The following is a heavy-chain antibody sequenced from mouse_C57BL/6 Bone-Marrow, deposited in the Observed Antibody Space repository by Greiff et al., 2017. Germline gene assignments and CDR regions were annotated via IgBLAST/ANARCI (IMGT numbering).Heavy chain of an antibody. J-gene: IGHJ2*01. CDR3: ARESLSFYFDY. CDR1: GFSLTSDG. Sequence: QVQLQQSGPGLVQPSQSLSITCTVSGFSLTSDGVHWVRQSPGKGLEWRGVIWSGGSTDYNAAFISRLSISKDNSKSQVFFKMNILQADDTAIYYFARESLSFYFDYWGQGTTLTVSS. V-gene: IGHV2-2*01. CDR2: IWSGGST. D-gene: IGHD6-5*01.